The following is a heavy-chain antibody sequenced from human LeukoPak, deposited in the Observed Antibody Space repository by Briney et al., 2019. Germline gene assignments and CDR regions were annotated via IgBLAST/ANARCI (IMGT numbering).Heavy chain of an antibody. Sequence: GRSLRLSCAASGFTFSSYAMHWVRQAPGKGLEWVAVISYDGSNKYYADSVKGRLTISRDNSKNTLYLQMNSLRAEDTAVYYCARERGEYYYDSSGYYYGYWGQGTLVTVSS. CDR2: ISYDGSNK. CDR3: ARERGEYYYDSSGYYYGY. J-gene: IGHJ4*02. V-gene: IGHV3-30-3*01. D-gene: IGHD3-22*01. CDR1: GFTFSSYA.